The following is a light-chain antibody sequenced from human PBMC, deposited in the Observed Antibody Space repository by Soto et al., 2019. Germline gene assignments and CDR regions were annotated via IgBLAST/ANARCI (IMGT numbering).Light chain of an antibody. CDR2: DVS. Sequence: DIQMTQSPSTLSASVGDRVTITCRASQSISNWLAWYQQKPGKAPKLLIYDVSSLESGVPSRFSGSGSGTEFTLTISSLQPDDFATYYCQQYNSYSPMYTFGQGTKLEIK. J-gene: IGKJ2*01. CDR3: QQYNSYSPMYT. V-gene: IGKV1-5*01. CDR1: QSISNW.